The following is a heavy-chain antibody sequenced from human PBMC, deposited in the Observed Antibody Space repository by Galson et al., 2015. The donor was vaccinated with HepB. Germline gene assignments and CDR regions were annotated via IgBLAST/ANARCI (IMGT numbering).Heavy chain of an antibody. J-gene: IGHJ4*02. CDR3: AKMDLYDSRRSPYFDY. CDR2: VVSGSGGRT. D-gene: IGHD3-22*01. V-gene: IGHV3-23*01. Sequence: SLRLSCAASGFAVSNYAMSWVRQAPGKGLEWVSTVVSGSGGRTYYADSVKGRFTISRDNSRKTLYLQMNSLRAEDTAVYYCAKMDLYDSRRSPYFDYWGQGALVTVSS. CDR1: GFAVSNYA.